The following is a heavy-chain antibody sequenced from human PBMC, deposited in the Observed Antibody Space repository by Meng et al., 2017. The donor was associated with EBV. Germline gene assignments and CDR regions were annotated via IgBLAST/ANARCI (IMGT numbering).Heavy chain of an antibody. J-gene: IGHJ4*02. Sequence: QVPLQKCGVGLVKPAGTLSLTRAVYGGSFSGYYWSWIRQPPGKGLEWIGEINNSGSNNYNPSLKSRVTISVDTSKNQFSLKLSSVTAADTAVYYCAGSYGGVLNYWGQGTLVTVSS. V-gene: IGHV4-34*01. D-gene: IGHD4-23*01. CDR3: AGSYGGVLNY. CDR1: GGSFSGYY. CDR2: INNSGSN.